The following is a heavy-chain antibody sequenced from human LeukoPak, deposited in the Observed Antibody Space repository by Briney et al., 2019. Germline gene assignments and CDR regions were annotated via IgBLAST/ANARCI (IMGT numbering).Heavy chain of an antibody. V-gene: IGHV3-74*01. D-gene: IGHD5-18*01. CDR3: ARDLSGVTGYTYGRGIDY. Sequence: GGSLRLSCAASGFTFSSYWMHWVRQAPGKGLVWVSRINSDGSSTSYADSVKGRFTISRDNAKTSLYLQMNSLRAEDTAVYYCARDLSGVTGYTYGRGIDYWGQGTLATVSS. J-gene: IGHJ4*02. CDR2: INSDGSST. CDR1: GFTFSSYW.